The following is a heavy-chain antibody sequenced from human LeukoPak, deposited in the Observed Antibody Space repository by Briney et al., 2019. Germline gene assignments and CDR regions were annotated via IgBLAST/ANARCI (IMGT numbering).Heavy chain of an antibody. CDR3: ASPSLGYGSGSYIDAFDI. CDR1: GFTFSDYY. J-gene: IGHJ3*02. D-gene: IGHD3-10*01. Sequence: GGSLRLSYAASGFTFSDYYMSWIRQAPGKGLEWVSYISSSGSTIYYADSVKGRFTISRDNAKNSLYLQMNSLRAEDTAVYYCASPSLGYGSGSYIDAFDIWGQGTMVTVSS. CDR2: ISSSGSTI. V-gene: IGHV3-11*01.